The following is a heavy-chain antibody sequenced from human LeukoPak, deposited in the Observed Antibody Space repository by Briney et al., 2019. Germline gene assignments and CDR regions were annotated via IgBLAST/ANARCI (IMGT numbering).Heavy chain of an antibody. CDR1: SFVFNNAF. J-gene: IGHJ4*02. CDR2: IKTKTDGGTT. CDR3: TTGLHYYFDY. V-gene: IGHV3-15*07. Sequence: GGSLRLSCVAPSFVFNNAFMNWVRQGPGKGLEWVGRIKTKTDGGTTDFAGPVKGRFTISRDDSKNTFFLHMNSLKIEDTAVYYCTTGLHYYFDYWSQGTPVTVSS. D-gene: IGHD4-11*01.